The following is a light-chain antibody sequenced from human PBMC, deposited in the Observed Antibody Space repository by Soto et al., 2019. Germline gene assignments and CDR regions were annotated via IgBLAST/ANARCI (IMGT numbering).Light chain of an antibody. J-gene: IGKJ3*01. V-gene: IGKV3-15*01. CDR3: QEYSKWPLFT. CDR2: AAS. Sequence: EIVVTQSPGILSVSPGDRATLSCRASQSVGRNLAWYQQKPGQAPTLLIYAASTRATGLPARFSGSGSGTDFTLTISSLQSEDFAVYYCQEYSKWPLFTFGPGNRVDLK. CDR1: QSVGRN.